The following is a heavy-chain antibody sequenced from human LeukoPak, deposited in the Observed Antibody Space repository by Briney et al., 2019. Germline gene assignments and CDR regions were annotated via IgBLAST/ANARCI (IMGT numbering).Heavy chain of an antibody. Sequence: PGGSLRLSCASSGFTFSSYAMSWVRQAPGKGLEWVAAISGSGATRNYADSVKGRFTISRDNSQNTLYLQINSLRAEDTALYYCVTEALVAFYYFDHWGQGTLVTVSS. D-gene: IGHD2/OR15-2a*01. J-gene: IGHJ4*02. V-gene: IGHV3-23*01. CDR2: ISGSGATR. CDR1: GFTFSSYA. CDR3: VTEALVAFYYFDH.